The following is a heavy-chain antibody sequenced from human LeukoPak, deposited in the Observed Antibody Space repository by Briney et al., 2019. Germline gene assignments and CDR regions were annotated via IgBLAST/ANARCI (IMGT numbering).Heavy chain of an antibody. J-gene: IGHJ3*02. V-gene: IGHV3-21*01. Sequence: PGGSLRLSCAGSGFTFSTDGMNWVRQAPGKGLEWVSSISSSSSYIYYADSVKGRFTISRDNAKNSLYLQMNSLRAEDTAVYYCARDWGDGYNWDAFDIWGQGTMVTVSS. CDR2: ISSSSSYI. CDR3: ARDWGDGYNWDAFDI. CDR1: GFTFSTDG. D-gene: IGHD5-24*01.